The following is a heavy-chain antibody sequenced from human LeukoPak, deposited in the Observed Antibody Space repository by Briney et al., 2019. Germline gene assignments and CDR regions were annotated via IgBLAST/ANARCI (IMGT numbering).Heavy chain of an antibody. Sequence: SETLSLTCTVSGVSINGYYWSWIRQPPGKGLEWIGYIYYSGSSNNNPSLKSRVTISVDTSKNQFSLKLSSVTAADTAVYYCARGDSYDSSGYYYGLDYWGQGALVTVSS. CDR1: GVSINGYY. CDR3: ARGDSYDSSGYYYGLDY. D-gene: IGHD3-22*01. J-gene: IGHJ4*02. V-gene: IGHV4-59*01. CDR2: IYYSGSS.